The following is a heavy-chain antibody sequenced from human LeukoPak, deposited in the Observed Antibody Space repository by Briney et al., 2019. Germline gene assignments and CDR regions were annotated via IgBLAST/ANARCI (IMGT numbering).Heavy chain of an antibody. CDR3: AKDEQRTRTRRHAFDI. CDR2: ISGSGGST. CDR1: GFTFSSYA. D-gene: IGHD1-7*01. V-gene: IGHV3-23*01. Sequence: PGGSLRLSCAASGFTFSSYAMSWVRQAPGKGLEWVSAISGSGGSTYYADSVKGRFTISRDNSKNTLYLQMNSLRAEDTAVYYCAKDEQRTRTRRHAFDIWGQGTMVTVSS. J-gene: IGHJ3*02.